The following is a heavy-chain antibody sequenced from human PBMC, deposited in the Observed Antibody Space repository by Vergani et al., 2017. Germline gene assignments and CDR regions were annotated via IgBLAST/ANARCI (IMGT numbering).Heavy chain of an antibody. CDR3: ARDLYGDYEGVYDY. Sequence: EVQLVESGGGLVQPGGSLRLSCAASGFTVSSNYMSWVRQAPGKGLEWVSVIYSGGSTYYADSVKGRFTISRDNSKNTLYLQMNSLRAEDTAVYYCARDLYGDYEGVYDYWGQGTLVTVSS. D-gene: IGHD4-17*01. CDR1: GFTVSSNY. J-gene: IGHJ4*02. CDR2: IYSGGST. V-gene: IGHV3-66*01.